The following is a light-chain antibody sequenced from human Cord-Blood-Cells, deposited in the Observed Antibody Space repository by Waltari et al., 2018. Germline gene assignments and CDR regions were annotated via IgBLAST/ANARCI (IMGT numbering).Light chain of an antibody. Sequence: EIVLTQSPATLSLSPGERATLSCRASQSVSSYLAWYQQKPGQAPRLLIYAASNRATGIPARFSGSGSGTDFTLTISSLEPEDFAVDYCQQRSNWPPITFGQGTRLEIK. CDR3: QQRSNWPPIT. V-gene: IGKV3-11*01. CDR2: AAS. J-gene: IGKJ5*01. CDR1: QSVSSY.